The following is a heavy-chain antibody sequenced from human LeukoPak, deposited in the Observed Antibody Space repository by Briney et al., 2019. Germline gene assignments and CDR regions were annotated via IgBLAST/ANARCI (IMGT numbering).Heavy chain of an antibody. D-gene: IGHD3-10*01. CDR3: ARGLGDYYGSGSYTYFDY. Sequence: SETLSLTCNVSGGSISSYYWSWIRQPPGKGLEWIGYMYYSGNTNYNPSLKSRVTTSVDSSKNQFSLKLSSVTAADTAVYYCARGLGDYYGSGSYTYFDYWGQGTLVTVSS. CDR2: MYYSGNT. CDR1: GGSISSYY. V-gene: IGHV4-59*12. J-gene: IGHJ4*02.